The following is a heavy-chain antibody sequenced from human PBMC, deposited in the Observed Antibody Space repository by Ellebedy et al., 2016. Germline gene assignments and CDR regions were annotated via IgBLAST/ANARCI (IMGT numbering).Heavy chain of an antibody. D-gene: IGHD4-17*01. CDR3: YYGHYSGS. V-gene: IGHV3-53*01. CDR2: IYSGGDT. J-gene: IGHJ4*02. Sequence: LSLTCXASGFTVGNNYMSWVRQAPGKGLEWVSLIYSGGDTSYADSVKGRFTISRDSSRNTLYLQMNSLRAEDTAVYYCYYGHYSGSWGQGTLVTVSS. CDR1: GFTVGNNY.